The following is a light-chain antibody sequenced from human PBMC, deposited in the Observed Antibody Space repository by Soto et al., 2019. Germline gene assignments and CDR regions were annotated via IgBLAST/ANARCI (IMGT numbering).Light chain of an antibody. CDR1: QAIITY. CDR3: QQYDNLPLT. CDR2: DAS. Sequence: DIRLTQSPSSLSASVGDRITITCQASQAIITYLNWFQQKPGKTPKLLIYDASNLEAGVPSRFSGSGSGTEFIFTISSLQPEDIGTYYCQQYDNLPLTFGGGTKVEV. J-gene: IGKJ4*01. V-gene: IGKV1-33*01.